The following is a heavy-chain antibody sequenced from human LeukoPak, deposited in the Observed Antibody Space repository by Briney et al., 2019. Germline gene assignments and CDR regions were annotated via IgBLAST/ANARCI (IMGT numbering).Heavy chain of an antibody. Sequence: GGSLRLSCAASGFTFSSYAMSWVRQAPGKGLEWVSAISGSGGSTYYADSVKGRFTVSRDNSKNTLYLQMDSLRAEDTAIYYCAKGLMAAAGAGGSYYFDRWGQGALATVSS. CDR1: GFTFSSYA. V-gene: IGHV3-23*01. D-gene: IGHD6-13*01. J-gene: IGHJ4*02. CDR3: AKGLMAAAGAGGSYYFDR. CDR2: ISGSGGST.